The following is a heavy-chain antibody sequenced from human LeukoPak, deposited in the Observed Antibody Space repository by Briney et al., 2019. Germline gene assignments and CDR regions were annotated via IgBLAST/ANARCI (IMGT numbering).Heavy chain of an antibody. D-gene: IGHD6-13*01. V-gene: IGHV4-59*01. Sequence: SETLSLTCTVSGGSISSYYWSWIRQPPGKGLEWIGYIYYSGSTNYNPSLRSRVTISVDTSKNQFSLKLSSVTAADTAVCYCARSPGYENWFDPWGQGTLVTVSS. CDR2: IYYSGST. CDR3: ARSPGYENWFDP. CDR1: GGSISSYY. J-gene: IGHJ5*02.